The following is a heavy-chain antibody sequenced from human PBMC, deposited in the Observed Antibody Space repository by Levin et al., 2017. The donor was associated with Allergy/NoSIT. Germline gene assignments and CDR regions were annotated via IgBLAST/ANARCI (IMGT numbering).Heavy chain of an antibody. Sequence: SQTLSLTCAVSGYSISSGYYWGWIRQPPGKGLEWIGSRHHSGSTYYNPSLKSRVTISLDTSKNQFSLRFNSVTAADTAVYYCARDLAPPGSRSAPFDYWGQGILVTVSS. J-gene: IGHJ4*02. CDR1: GYSISSGYY. CDR3: ARDLAPPGSRSAPFDY. CDR2: RHHSGST. V-gene: IGHV4-38-2*02. D-gene: IGHD6-13*01.